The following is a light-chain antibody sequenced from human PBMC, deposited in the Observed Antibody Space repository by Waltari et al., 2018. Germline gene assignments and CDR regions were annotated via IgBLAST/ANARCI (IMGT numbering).Light chain of an antibody. CDR2: WAA. CDR3: QQYYSTPRT. J-gene: IGKJ1*01. V-gene: IGKV4-1*01. CDR1: QSVLYSSNNKDY. Sequence: DIVMTQSPDSLAVSLGERATINCKSSQSVLYSSNNKDYVAWFQQKPGQPPKLLIYWAATRESGVPDRFSGGGSGTDFTLTISSLQAEDVAVYYCQQYYSTPRTFGQGTKVEIK.